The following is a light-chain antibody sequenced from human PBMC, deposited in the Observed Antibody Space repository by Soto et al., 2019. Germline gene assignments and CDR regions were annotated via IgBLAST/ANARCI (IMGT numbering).Light chain of an antibody. CDR1: QNINSY. CDR3: HQSYDIPT. Sequence: IKMTQSPSPLSASVGDRVTITCRARQNINSYLNWYQQKPGKAPKLLIYAASSLQSGVPSRFSGSGSGTDFTLTVSSLQPEDFATYYCHQSYDIPTFGQGTRLEIK. CDR2: AAS. J-gene: IGKJ5*01. V-gene: IGKV1-39*01.